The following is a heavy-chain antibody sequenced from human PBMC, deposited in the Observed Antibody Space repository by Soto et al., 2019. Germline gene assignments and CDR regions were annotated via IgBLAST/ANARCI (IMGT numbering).Heavy chain of an antibody. J-gene: IGHJ6*02. V-gene: IGHV4-34*01. CDR1: GGSFSGYY. CDR3: ARGSGIYYYGMDV. CDR2: INHSGST. Sequence: TLSLTCAVYGGSFSGYYWSWIRQPPGKGLERIGEINHSGSTNYNPSLKSRVTISVDTSKNQFSLKLSSVTAADTAVYYCARGSGIYYYGMDVWGQGTTVTVSS.